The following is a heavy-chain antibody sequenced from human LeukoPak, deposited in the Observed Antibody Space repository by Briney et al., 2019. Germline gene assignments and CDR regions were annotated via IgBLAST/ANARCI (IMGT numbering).Heavy chain of an antibody. J-gene: IGHJ4*02. CDR2: INTGGDT. Sequence: GASVKVSCKASGYTLTNYAMHWVRQAPGQRLEWMGWINTGGDTAYSQRFQGRVTIISDTSASTAYMDLSNLRSEDTAVYYCAREGFGSGTNLEVGYFDYWGQGSLVTVSS. CDR3: AREGFGSGTNLEVGYFDY. V-gene: IGHV1-3*04. D-gene: IGHD3-10*01. CDR1: GYTLTNYA.